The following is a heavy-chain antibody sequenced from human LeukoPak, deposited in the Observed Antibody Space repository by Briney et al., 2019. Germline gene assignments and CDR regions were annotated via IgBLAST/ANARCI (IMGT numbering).Heavy chain of an antibody. D-gene: IGHD4-4*01. V-gene: IGHV1-18*01. J-gene: IGHJ5*02. CDR3: ARDLWSNSENWFDP. CDR2: ISAYNGNT. Sequence: ASVKVSCKASGYTFTSYGISWVRQAPGQGLEWMGWISAYNGNTNYAQKLQGRVTMTTDTSTSTAYMELSSLRSEDTAVYYCARDLWSNSENWFDPWGQGTLVTVSS. CDR1: GYTFTSYG.